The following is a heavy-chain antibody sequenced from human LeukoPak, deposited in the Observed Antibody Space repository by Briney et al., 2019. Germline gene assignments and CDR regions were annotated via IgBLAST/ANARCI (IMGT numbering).Heavy chain of an antibody. CDR3: ARDYYGSGSYNWFDP. J-gene: IGHJ5*02. D-gene: IGHD3-10*01. Sequence: SETLSLTCTVSGGSISSYYWNWIRQPPGKGLEWIGYIYSSGTTNYNPSLRSRVSMSVDTSKNQFSLRLSSVTAADTAVYYCARDYYGSGSYNWFDPWGQGTLVTVSS. CDR1: GGSISSYY. CDR2: IYSSGTT. V-gene: IGHV4-59*01.